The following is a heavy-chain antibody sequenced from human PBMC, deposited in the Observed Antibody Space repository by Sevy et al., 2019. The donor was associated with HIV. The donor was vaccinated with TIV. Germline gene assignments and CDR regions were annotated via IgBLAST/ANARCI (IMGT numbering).Heavy chain of an antibody. CDR3: ARLSFPAYSSGIRGSRYYYMDV. CDR1: GFTFSSYS. CDR2: ISSSSTI. V-gene: IGHV3-48*02. D-gene: IGHD6-19*01. Sequence: GGSLRLSCAASGFTFSSYSMNWVRQAPGKGLEWVSYISSSSTIYYADSVKGRFTISRDNAKNSLYLQMNSLRDEDTAVYYCARLSFPAYSSGIRGSRYYYMDVWGKGTTVTVSS. J-gene: IGHJ6*03.